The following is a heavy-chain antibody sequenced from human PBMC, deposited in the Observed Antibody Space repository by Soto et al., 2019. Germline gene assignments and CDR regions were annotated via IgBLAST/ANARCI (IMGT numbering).Heavy chain of an antibody. CDR3: ARGGDYSSSWYPVDYYYYGMYV. CDR1: GFTFSSYA. D-gene: IGHD6-13*01. CDR2: ISYDGSNK. V-gene: IGHV3-30-3*01. J-gene: IGHJ6*02. Sequence: QVQLVEPGGGVVQPGRSLRLSCAASGFTFSSYAMHWVRQAPGKGLEWVTVISYDGSNKYYADSVKGRFTISRDNSKNTLYLQMNSLRAEDTAVYYCARGGDYSSSWYPVDYYYYGMYVWGQGTTVTVSS.